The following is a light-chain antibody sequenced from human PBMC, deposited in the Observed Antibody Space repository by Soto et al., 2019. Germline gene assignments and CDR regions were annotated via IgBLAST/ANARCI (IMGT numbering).Light chain of an antibody. CDR1: SSNIGTGYD. Sequence: QSVLTQPPPVPAAPGQRVTIPCTGSSSNIGTGYDVHWYQQLPGTAPKLLIYGNSNRPSGVPDRFSGSKSGTSASLAITGLQAEDEADYYCQSFDSSRFYVFGTGTKVTVL. V-gene: IGLV1-40*01. J-gene: IGLJ1*01. CDR3: QSFDSSRFYV. CDR2: GNS.